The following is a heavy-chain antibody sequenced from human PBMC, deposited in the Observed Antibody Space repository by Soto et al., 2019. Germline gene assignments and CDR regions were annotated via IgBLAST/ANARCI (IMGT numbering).Heavy chain of an antibody. V-gene: IGHV3-49*03. CDR3: TRSYKDDILTGYGLGYGMDV. Sequence: GGSLRLSCTASGFTFGDYAMSWFRQAPGKGLEWVGFIRSKAYGGTTEYAASVEGRFTISRDDSKSNAYLQMNSLKTEDTAVYYCTRSYKDDILTGYGLGYGMDVWGQGTTVTVSS. D-gene: IGHD3-9*01. CDR1: GFTFGDYA. CDR2: IRSKAYGGTT. J-gene: IGHJ6*02.